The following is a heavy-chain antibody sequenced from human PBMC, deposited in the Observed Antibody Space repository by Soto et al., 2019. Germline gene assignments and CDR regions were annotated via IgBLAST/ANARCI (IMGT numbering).Heavy chain of an antibody. CDR1: GYTFTSYD. J-gene: IGHJ6*02. CDR2: MNPNSGNT. Sequence: GASVKVSCKASGYTFTSYDINWVRQATGQGLEWMGWMNPNSGNTGYAQKFQGRVTMTRNTSISTVYMELSSLRSEDTAIYYCAREFTHYSGMDVWGQGTTVTVSS. CDR3: AREFTHYSGMDV. V-gene: IGHV1-8*01.